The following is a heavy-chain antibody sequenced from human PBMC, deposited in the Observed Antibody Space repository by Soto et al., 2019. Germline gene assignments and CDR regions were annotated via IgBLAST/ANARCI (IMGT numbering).Heavy chain of an antibody. CDR2: ISGSGGST. Sequence: VSLRLSCAASGFTYRSYAMSWVRQAPGKGLEWVSAISGSGGSTYYADSVKGRFTISRDNSKNTLYLQMNSLRDEDTAVYYCAKLRGGVVSHLDYWGQGTLVTVSS. V-gene: IGHV3-23*01. CDR3: AKLRGGVVSHLDY. D-gene: IGHD3-3*01. CDR1: GFTYRSYA. J-gene: IGHJ4*02.